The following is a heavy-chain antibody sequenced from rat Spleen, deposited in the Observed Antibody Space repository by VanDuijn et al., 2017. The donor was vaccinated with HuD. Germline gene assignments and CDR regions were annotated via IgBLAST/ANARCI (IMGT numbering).Heavy chain of an antibody. CDR2: ISYEGSTP. V-gene: IGHV5-22*01. CDR3: ARHAGYYSGDYIMDA. J-gene: IGHJ4*01. CDR1: GFAFSDYY. D-gene: IGHD1-1*01. Sequence: EVQLVESGGGLVQPGRSLKLSCTASGFAFSDYYMAWVRQAPKQGLEWVASISYEGSTPYYGDSVKGRFTISRDYAKITLFLQMDSLRSEDTATYYCARHAGYYSGDYIMDAWGQGASVTVSS.